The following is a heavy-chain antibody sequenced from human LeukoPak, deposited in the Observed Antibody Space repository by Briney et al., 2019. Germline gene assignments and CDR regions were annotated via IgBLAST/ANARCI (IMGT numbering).Heavy chain of an antibody. Sequence: GGSLRLSCAASGFTFSSYSMNWVRQAPGKGLEWVSSISSSSSYIYYADSVKGRFTISRDNAKNSLYLQMNSLRAEDTAVYYCARDQTFRGNDAFDIWGQGTMVTVSS. CDR3: ARDQTFRGNDAFDI. D-gene: IGHD3-16*01. CDR2: ISSSSSYI. J-gene: IGHJ3*02. V-gene: IGHV3-21*04. CDR1: GFTFSSYS.